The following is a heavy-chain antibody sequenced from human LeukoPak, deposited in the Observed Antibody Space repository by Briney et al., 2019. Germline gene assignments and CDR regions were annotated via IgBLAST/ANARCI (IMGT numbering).Heavy chain of an antibody. CDR1: GYSISNGYY. CDR3: AIRTTTVTVEIDY. Sequence: PSETLSLTCAVSGYSISNGYYWGWIRQPPGKGLEWIESIYHSGSTYYNPSLKSRVTISVDTSKNQFSLKLSSVTAADTAVYYCAIRTTTVTVEIDYWGQGTLVTVSS. V-gene: IGHV4-38-2*01. J-gene: IGHJ4*02. CDR2: IYHSGST. D-gene: IGHD4-17*01.